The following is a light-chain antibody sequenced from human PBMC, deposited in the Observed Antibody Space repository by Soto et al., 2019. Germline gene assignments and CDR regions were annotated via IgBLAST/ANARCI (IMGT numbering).Light chain of an antibody. CDR2: DAS. J-gene: IGKJ1*01. CDR1: QTVSTF. Sequence: IVLTLSPDTLSLSPGERATRSRRASQTVSTFLAWYQQKPGQASGIIVYDASKRAPSIPARFIGSGSGTDFTVIVSSLEPEDFALYYCQQRSGWPTFGQGTKVDIK. V-gene: IGKV3-11*01. CDR3: QQRSGWPT.